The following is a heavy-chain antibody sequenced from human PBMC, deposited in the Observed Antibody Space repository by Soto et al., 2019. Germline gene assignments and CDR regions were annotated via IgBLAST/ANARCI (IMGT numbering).Heavy chain of an antibody. D-gene: IGHD1-1*01. CDR3: SSLPDGYNSGLEY. Sequence: VQLQESGPGLVKPSQTLSLTCTVSGASLSSGDYYWSWIRQPPGKGLEWIGDIYYTGMTFFNPYLKSRVTMSMDTSKNQFSLSLTSVTAADKAVYFCSSLPDGYNSGLEYWGHGTLVTVSS. J-gene: IGHJ4*01. CDR1: GASLSSGDYY. V-gene: IGHV4-30-4*01. CDR2: IYYTGMT.